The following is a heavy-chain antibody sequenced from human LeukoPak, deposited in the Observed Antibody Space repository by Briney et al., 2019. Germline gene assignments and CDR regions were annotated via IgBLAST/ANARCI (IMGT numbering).Heavy chain of an antibody. CDR1: GFTFDDYA. Sequence: PGRSLRLSCAASGFTFDDYAMHWVRQAPGKGLEWVSGISWNSGSIGYADSVRGRFTISRDNAENSLYLQMNSLRAEDTALYYCAKDIYSSNRYYFDSWGQGTLVTVSS. D-gene: IGHD6-13*01. CDR2: ISWNSGSI. CDR3: AKDIYSSNRYYFDS. V-gene: IGHV3-9*01. J-gene: IGHJ4*02.